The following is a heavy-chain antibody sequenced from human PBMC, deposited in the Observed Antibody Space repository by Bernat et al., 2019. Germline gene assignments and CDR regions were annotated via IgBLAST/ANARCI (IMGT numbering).Heavy chain of an antibody. CDR3: GRDRPYMDN. D-gene: IGHD6-6*01. V-gene: IGHV3-30-3*01. CDR2: ISSDGSSK. Sequence: QVQVVESGGGVVQPGRSLRLSCVIPRFIFSNSPMHWVRQAPGKGLEWVAVISSDGSSKYYAESVKGRFTNSRDNSTSTLYLQMNSMRLEETAMYYGGRDRPYMDNWGQGTLVTVSS. J-gene: IGHJ4*02. CDR1: RFIFSNSP.